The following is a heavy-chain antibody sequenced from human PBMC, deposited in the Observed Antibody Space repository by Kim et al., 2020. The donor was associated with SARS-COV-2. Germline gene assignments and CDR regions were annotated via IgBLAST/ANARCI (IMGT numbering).Heavy chain of an antibody. J-gene: IGHJ6*02. Sequence: SETLSLTCTVSGGSISSSSYYWGWIRQPPGKGLEWIGRIYYSGSTYYNPSLKSRVTISVDTSKNQFSLKPSSVTAADTAVYYCARIIVVLPAALFYYGMDVWGQGTTVTVSS. V-gene: IGHV4-39*01. CDR2: IYYSGST. CDR3: ARIIVVLPAALFYYGMDV. D-gene: IGHD2-2*01. CDR1: GGSISSSSYY.